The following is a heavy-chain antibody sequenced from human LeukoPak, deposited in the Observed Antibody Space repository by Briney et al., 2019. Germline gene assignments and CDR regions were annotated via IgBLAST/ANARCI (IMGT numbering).Heavy chain of an antibody. D-gene: IGHD3-3*01. V-gene: IGHV1-2*02. Sequence: ASVTVSCKASGYTFTGYYMHWVRQAPGQGLEWMGWINPNSGGTNYAQKFQGRVTMTRDTSISTAYMELSRLRSDDTAVYYCARSHLQYYDFWSGPYPLFDYWGQGTLVTVSS. CDR3: ARSHLQYYDFWSGPYPLFDY. CDR2: INPNSGGT. J-gene: IGHJ4*02. CDR1: GYTFTGYY.